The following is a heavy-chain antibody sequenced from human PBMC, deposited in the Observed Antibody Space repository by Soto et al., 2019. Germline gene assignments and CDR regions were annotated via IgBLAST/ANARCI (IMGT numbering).Heavy chain of an antibody. D-gene: IGHD6-13*01. CDR1: GFTFSSYG. Sequence: QVQLVESGGGVVQPGRSLRLSCAASGFTFSSYGMHWVRQAPGKGLEWVAVISYDGSNKYYADSVKGRFTISRDKSKNTLYLEMSSLRAEDTAVYYCAKELGIAAELDYWGQGTLVTVSS. J-gene: IGHJ4*02. V-gene: IGHV3-30*18. CDR3: AKELGIAAELDY. CDR2: ISYDGSNK.